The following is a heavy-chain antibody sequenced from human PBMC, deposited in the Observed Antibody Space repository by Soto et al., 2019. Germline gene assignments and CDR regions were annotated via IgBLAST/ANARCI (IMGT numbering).Heavy chain of an antibody. Sequence: QVQLQQWGAGLLKPSETLSLTCAVYGGSFSGYYWSWIRQPPGKGLEWIGEINHSGSTNYNPSLMSRVTISVDTSKSQFSLQLSSVTAADTAVYYCARVTGRYYYGMAVWGQGTTVTVSS. CDR3: ARVTGRYYYGMAV. CDR2: INHSGST. J-gene: IGHJ6*02. V-gene: IGHV4-34*01. CDR1: GGSFSGYY.